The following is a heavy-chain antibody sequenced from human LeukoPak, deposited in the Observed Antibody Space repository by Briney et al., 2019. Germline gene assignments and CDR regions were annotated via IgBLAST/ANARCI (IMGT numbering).Heavy chain of an antibody. CDR3: ARGPRNRYCSGGSCYSDY. CDR1: GGTFSSYA. D-gene: IGHD2-15*01. CDR2: IIPILGIA. Sequence: SVKVSCKASGGTFSSYAISWVRQAPGQGLEWMGRIIPILGIANYAQKFQGRVTITADKSTSTAYMELSSLRSEDTAVYYCARGPRNRYCSGGSCYSDYWGQGTLVTVSS. J-gene: IGHJ4*02. V-gene: IGHV1-69*04.